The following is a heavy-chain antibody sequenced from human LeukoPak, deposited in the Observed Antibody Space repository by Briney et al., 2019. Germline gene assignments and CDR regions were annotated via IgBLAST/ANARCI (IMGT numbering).Heavy chain of an antibody. CDR2: IYTSGST. V-gene: IGHV4-4*09. CDR1: GGSISSYY. Sequence: KPSETLSLTCTVSGGSISSYYWSWIRQPPGKGLEWIGYIYTSGSTNYNPSLKSRVTISVDTSKNQFSLKLSSVTAADTAVYYCARQGGFRNWFDPWGQGTLVTVSS. CDR3: ARQGGFRNWFDP. D-gene: IGHD3-10*01. J-gene: IGHJ5*02.